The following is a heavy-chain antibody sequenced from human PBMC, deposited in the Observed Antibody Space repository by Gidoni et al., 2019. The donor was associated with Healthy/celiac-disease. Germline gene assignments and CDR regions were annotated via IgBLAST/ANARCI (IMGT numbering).Heavy chain of an antibody. D-gene: IGHD3-22*01. Sequence: EVQLVEPGGGLVQPGGSRRRFCSASGFTFRTYTMLWVRQAPGKGLEWVSYISSSSSTIYYADSVKGRFTIYRDNAKNSLYLQMNSLRDEDTAVYYCARDPPSINYYDSSGYYGRHAFDIWGEGTMVTVSS. J-gene: IGHJ3*02. CDR2: ISSSSSTI. CDR3: ARDPPSINYYDSSGYYGRHAFDI. V-gene: IGHV3-48*02. CDR1: GFTFRTYT.